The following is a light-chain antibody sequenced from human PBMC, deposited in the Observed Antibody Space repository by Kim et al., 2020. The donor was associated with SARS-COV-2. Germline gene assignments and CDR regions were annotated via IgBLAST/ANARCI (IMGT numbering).Light chain of an antibody. V-gene: IGKV2-28*01. CDR3: MQALQTPYT. Sequence: DIVMTQSPLSLPVTPGEPASISCRSSQSLLHSNGYNYLDWYLQKPGQSPQLLIYLGSNRASGVPGRFSGSGSGTDFTLKISRVEGEDVGVYYCMQALQTPYTFGQGTKLEI. CDR2: LGS. CDR1: QSLLHSNGYNY. J-gene: IGKJ2*01.